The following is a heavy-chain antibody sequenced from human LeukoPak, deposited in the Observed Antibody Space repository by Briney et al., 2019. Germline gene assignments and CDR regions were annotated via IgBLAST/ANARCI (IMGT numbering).Heavy chain of an antibody. CDR3: ATASRLYYYYGMDV. D-gene: IGHD6-25*01. J-gene: IGHJ6*02. Sequence: GASVKVSCKASGYTFTSYDINWVRQAPGQGLEWMGWMNPNSGNTGYAQKFQGRVTMTRNTSISTAYMELSSLRSEDTAVYYCATASRLYYYYGMDVWGQGTTVTVSS. CDR2: MNPNSGNT. V-gene: IGHV1-8*01. CDR1: GYTFTSYD.